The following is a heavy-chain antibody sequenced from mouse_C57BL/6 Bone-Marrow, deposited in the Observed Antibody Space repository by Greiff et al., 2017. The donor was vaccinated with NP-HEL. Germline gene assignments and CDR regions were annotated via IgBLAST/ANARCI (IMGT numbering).Heavy chain of an antibody. J-gene: IGHJ1*03. CDR2: IWTGGGT. Sequence: QVQRVESGPGLVAPSQSLSITCTVSGFSLTSYAISWVRQPPGKGLEWLGVIWTGGGTNYNSALKSRLSISKDNSKSQVFLKMNSLQTDDTARYYCARKRGDYYGSSFYWYFDVWGTGTTVTVSS. CDR3: ARKRGDYYGSSFYWYFDV. D-gene: IGHD1-1*01. V-gene: IGHV2-9-1*01. CDR1: GFSLTSYA.